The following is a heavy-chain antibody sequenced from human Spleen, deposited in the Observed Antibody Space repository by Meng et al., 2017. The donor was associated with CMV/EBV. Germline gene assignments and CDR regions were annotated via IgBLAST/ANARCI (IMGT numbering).Heavy chain of an antibody. CDR3: AKRGRITMLRANWYFDL. Sequence: GESLKISCAASGFTFSHYAMSWVRQAPGKGLEWVSAIGGSGGSTDFADSVKGRFTISRDNSKNTLYLQMNSLRAEDTAVYYCAKRGRITMLRANWYFDLWGRGTLVTVSS. D-gene: IGHD3-10*01. V-gene: IGHV3-23*01. J-gene: IGHJ2*01. CDR1: GFTFSHYA. CDR2: IGGSGGST.